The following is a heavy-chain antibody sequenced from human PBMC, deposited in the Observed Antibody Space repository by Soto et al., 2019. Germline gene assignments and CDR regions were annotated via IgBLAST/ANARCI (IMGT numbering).Heavy chain of an antibody. J-gene: IGHJ3*01. CDR2: IGSSDI. Sequence: PGGSLRLSCEATGFNFNIHAMSWVRQAPGKGLEWVSTIGSSDIYYADSVKGRFTISRDNSKNILFLQMNSLRAGDTAVYYCPKDRGIIVKAGDAFDVWGQGTKVTASS. CDR3: PKDRGIIVKAGDAFDV. V-gene: IGHV3-23*01. CDR1: GFNFNIHA. D-gene: IGHD3-16*02.